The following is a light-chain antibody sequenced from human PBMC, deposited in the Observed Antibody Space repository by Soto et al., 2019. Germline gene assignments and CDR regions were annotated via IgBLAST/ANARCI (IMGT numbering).Light chain of an antibody. V-gene: IGLV2-14*01. Sequence: QCALTQPASVSGSPGQSITISCSGTGSDVGAYNYVSWYQQHPAKAPKLMIYDVSNRPSGVSDRFSGSKSGNTASLTISGLQVEDEADYYCYSYTSSSTYVFGSGTKVTVL. CDR3: YSYTSSSTYV. J-gene: IGLJ1*01. CDR2: DVS. CDR1: GSDVGAYNY.